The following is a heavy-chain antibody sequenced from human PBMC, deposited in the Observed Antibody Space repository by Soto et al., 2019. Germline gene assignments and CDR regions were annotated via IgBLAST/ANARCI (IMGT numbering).Heavy chain of an antibody. J-gene: IGHJ6*03. CDR2: INAVNGNT. Sequence: ASVKVSCKASGYTFTDYTMHWVRQAPGQRLEWMGWINAVNGNTKYSQKFQGRVTITRDTSAGTAYMELSSLRSEDTAVYYCARDLGYCSSTSCYDYYYYYMDVWGKGTTVTVSS. CDR3: ARDLGYCSSTSCYDYYYYYMDV. D-gene: IGHD2-2*01. V-gene: IGHV1-3*01. CDR1: GYTFTDYT.